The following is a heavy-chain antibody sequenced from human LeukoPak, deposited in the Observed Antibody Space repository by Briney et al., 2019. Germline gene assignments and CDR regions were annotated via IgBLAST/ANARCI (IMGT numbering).Heavy chain of an antibody. J-gene: IGHJ3*01. CDR1: GFTFNNYG. Sequence: GRSLRLSCAASGFTFNNYGMHWVRQAPGKGLEWVAVLSSDGSNKYCADSVKGRFTISRDNSKKTLSLQMNSLRVEDTAIYYCAKDIQLSAWGLGTMVTVSS. CDR3: AKDIQLSA. V-gene: IGHV3-30*18. D-gene: IGHD5-24*01. CDR2: LSSDGSNK.